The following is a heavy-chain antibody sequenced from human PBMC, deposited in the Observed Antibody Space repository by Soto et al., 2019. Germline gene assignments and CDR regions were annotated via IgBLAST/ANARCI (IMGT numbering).Heavy chain of an antibody. Sequence: EVQLVESGGGLVKPGGSLRLSCAASGFTFSNAWMSWVRQAPGKGLEWVGRIKSKTDGGTTDYAAPVKGRFTISRDDSKNTLNLQMNRLTTEDTAVYYCTTKAAAPYYYYGMDVWGQGTTVTVSS. D-gene: IGHD2-2*01. V-gene: IGHV3-15*01. CDR1: GFTFSNAW. CDR3: TTKAAAPYYYYGMDV. J-gene: IGHJ6*02. CDR2: IKSKTDGGTT.